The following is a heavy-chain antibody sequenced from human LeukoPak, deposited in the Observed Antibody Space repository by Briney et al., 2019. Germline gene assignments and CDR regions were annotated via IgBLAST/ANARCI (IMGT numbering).Heavy chain of an antibody. CDR3: AKRDLRQKRTEVRFDY. CDR2: ISGSGGST. V-gene: IGHV3-23*01. J-gene: IGHJ4*02. Sequence: GGSLRLSCAASGFTFSSYAMSWVRQAPGKGLEWVSVISGSGGSTYYADSVKGRFTISRDNSKNTLYLQMNSLRAEDTAVYYCAKRDLRQKRTEVRFDYWGQGTLVTVSS. CDR1: GFTFSSYA. D-gene: IGHD3/OR15-3a*01.